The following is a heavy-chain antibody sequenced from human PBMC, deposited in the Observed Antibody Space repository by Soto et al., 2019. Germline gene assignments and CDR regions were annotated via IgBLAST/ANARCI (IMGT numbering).Heavy chain of an antibody. D-gene: IGHD3-22*01. CDR2: INAGNGNT. CDR3: ARDHYYYDSSGYLDY. Sequence: GASVKVSCKASGYTFTSYAMHWVRQAPGQRLEWMGWINAGNGNTKYSQKFQGRVTITRDTSASTAYMELSSLRSEDTAVYYCARDHYYYDSSGYLDYWGQGTLVTVSS. V-gene: IGHV1-3*01. J-gene: IGHJ4*02. CDR1: GYTFTSYA.